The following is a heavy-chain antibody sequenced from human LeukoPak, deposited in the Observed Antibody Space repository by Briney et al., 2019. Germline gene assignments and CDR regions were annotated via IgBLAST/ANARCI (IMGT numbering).Heavy chain of an antibody. CDR1: GGSISSGGYY. D-gene: IGHD3-9*01. CDR3: ARLTWQYYFDY. J-gene: IGHJ4*02. Sequence: SETLSLTCTVSGGSISSGGYYWSWIRQHLGKGLEWIGYIYYSGSTYYNPSLKSRVTISVDTSKNQFSLKLSSVTAADTAVYYCARLTWQYYFDYWGQGTLVTVSS. V-gene: IGHV4-31*03. CDR2: IYYSGST.